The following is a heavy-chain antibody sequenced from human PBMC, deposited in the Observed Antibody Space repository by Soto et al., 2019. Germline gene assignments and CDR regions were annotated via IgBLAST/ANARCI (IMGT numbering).Heavy chain of an antibody. V-gene: IGHV1-69*13. D-gene: IGHD6-13*01. Sequence: SVKVSCKASGGTFSSYAISWVRQAPGQGLEWMGGIIPIFGTANYAQKFQGRVTITADESTSTAYMELGSLRSEDTAVYYCARDPRGAAPYYYYGMDVWGQGTTVTVSS. J-gene: IGHJ6*02. CDR3: ARDPRGAAPYYYYGMDV. CDR2: IIPIFGTA. CDR1: GGTFSSYA.